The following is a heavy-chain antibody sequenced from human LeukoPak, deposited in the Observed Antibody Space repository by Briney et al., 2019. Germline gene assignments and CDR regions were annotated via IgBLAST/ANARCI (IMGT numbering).Heavy chain of an antibody. Sequence: ASVKVSCKASGYTFTNYDINWVRQASGQGLEWVGWMNPNSGNAGFAQKFKGRITMTGDTTTDTAYMEVFSLTSDDTAIYYCATQRWEKLHGSYYYDGMDVWGQGTTVTVS. J-gene: IGHJ6*02. CDR1: GYTFTNYD. CDR3: ATQRWEKLHGSYYYDGMDV. D-gene: IGHD1-26*01. V-gene: IGHV1-8*02. CDR2: MNPNSGNA.